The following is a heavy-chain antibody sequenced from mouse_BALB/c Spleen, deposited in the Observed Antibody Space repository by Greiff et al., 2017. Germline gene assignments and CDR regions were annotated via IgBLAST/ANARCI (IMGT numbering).Heavy chain of an antibody. D-gene: IGHD1-1*01. CDR3: ARRDYYGSSYEDY. Sequence: QVQLQQSGAELARPGASVKLSCKASGYTFTSYWMQWVKQRPGQGLEWIGAIYPGDGDTRYTQKFKGKATLTADKSSSTAYMQLSSLASEDSAVYYCARRDYYGSSYEDYWGQGTTLTVSS. CDR2: IYPGDGDT. CDR1: GYTFTSYW. V-gene: IGHV1-87*01. J-gene: IGHJ2*01.